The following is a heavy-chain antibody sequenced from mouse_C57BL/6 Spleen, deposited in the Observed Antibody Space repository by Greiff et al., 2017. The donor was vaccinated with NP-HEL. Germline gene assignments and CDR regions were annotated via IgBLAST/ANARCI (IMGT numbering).Heavy chain of an antibody. CDR2: IYPRDGST. D-gene: IGHD1-1*01. CDR1: GYTFTDHT. V-gene: IGHV1-78*01. Sequence: VQLQQSDAELVKPGASVKISCTVSGYTFTDHTIHWMKQRPEQGLEWIGYIYPRDGSTKYNEKFKGKATLTADKSSSTSYMQLNSLTSEDSAVYFCARWNTVVATDFDYWGQGTTLTVSS. CDR3: ARWNTVVATDFDY. J-gene: IGHJ2*01.